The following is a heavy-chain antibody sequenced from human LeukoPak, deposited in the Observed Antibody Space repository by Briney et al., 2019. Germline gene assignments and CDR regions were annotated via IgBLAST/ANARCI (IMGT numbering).Heavy chain of an antibody. J-gene: IGHJ4*02. CDR3: AGGDYVNY. CDR1: GFTFSSYA. Sequence: GRSLRLSCAASGFTFSSYAMHWVRQAPGKGLEWVAVISYDGSNKYYADSVKGRFTISRDNSKNTLYLQMNSVRAEDTAVYYCAGGDYVNYWGQGTLVTVSS. CDR2: ISYDGSNK. V-gene: IGHV3-30-3*01. D-gene: IGHD4-17*01.